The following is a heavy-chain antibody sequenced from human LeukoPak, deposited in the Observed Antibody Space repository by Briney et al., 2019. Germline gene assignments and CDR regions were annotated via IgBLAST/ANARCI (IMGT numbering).Heavy chain of an antibody. Sequence: SETLSLTCTVSGGSMSSYYWSWIRQPPGKGLEWIGEINHSGSTNYNPSLKSRVTISVDTSKNQFSLKLSSVTAADTAVYYCARGGRITMVRGVIITGIDYWGQGTLVTVSS. V-gene: IGHV4-34*01. CDR2: INHSGST. J-gene: IGHJ4*02. CDR3: ARGGRITMVRGVIITGIDY. CDR1: GGSMSSYY. D-gene: IGHD3-10*01.